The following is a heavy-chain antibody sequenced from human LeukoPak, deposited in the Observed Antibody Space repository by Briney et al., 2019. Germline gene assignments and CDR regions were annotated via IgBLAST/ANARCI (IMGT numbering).Heavy chain of an antibody. J-gene: IGHJ4*02. CDR2: INHSGST. D-gene: IGHD5-18*01. CDR3: ARASETAMITL. CDR1: GGSFSGYY. V-gene: IGHV4-34*01. Sequence: SETLSLTCAVYGGSFSGYYWSWIRQPPGKGLEWIGEINHSGSTNYNPSLKSRVTISVDTSKNQFSLKLSSVTAADTAIYFCARASETAMITLWGQGTLVTVSS.